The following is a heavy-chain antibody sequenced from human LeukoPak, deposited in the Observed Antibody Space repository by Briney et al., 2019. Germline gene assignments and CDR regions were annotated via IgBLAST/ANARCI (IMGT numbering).Heavy chain of an antibody. V-gene: IGHV4-39*01. CDR1: GFTFSSYSMN. Sequence: GSLRLSCAASGFTFSSYSMNWVRQAPGKGLEWVGSIYYSATTFYNPSLKSRVTISVDTSKNQFSLRLSSVTAADTAVYYCARLTRTTAAGSIPFDYWGQGTLVIVSS. J-gene: IGHJ4*02. CDR2: IYYSATT. D-gene: IGHD6-13*01. CDR3: ARLTRTTAAGSIPFDY.